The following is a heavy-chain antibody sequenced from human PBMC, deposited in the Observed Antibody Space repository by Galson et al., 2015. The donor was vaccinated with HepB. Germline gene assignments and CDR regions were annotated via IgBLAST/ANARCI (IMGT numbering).Heavy chain of an antibody. Sequence: SLRLSCAASGFSFSSYAMHWVRQPPGKGLEWVAHILYDGETKYYGDPVRGRFTISRDNSMLYLQMNSLRSEDTAVYFCAKDDSRTYMDVWGRGTTVIVSS. CDR3: AKDDSRTYMDV. V-gene: IGHV3-30*18. CDR2: ILYDGETK. CDR1: GFSFSSYA. J-gene: IGHJ6*04.